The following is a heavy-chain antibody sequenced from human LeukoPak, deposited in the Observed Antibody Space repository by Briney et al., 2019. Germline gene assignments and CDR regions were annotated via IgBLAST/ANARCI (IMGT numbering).Heavy chain of an antibody. J-gene: IGHJ6*03. V-gene: IGHV4-59*08. CDR1: GGSISSYY. Sequence: PSETLSLTCTVSGGSISSYYWSWIRQPPGKGLEWIGYIYYSGSTNYNPSLKSRVTISVDTSKNQFSLKLSSVTAADTAVYYCARGYSYGYGYYYYYMDVWGKGTTVTVSS. CDR3: ARGYSYGYGYYYYYMDV. D-gene: IGHD5-18*01. CDR2: IYYSGST.